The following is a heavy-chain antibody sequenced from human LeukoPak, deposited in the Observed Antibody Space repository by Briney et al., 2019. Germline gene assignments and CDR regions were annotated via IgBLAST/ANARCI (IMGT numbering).Heavy chain of an antibody. V-gene: IGHV3-73*01. CDR1: GFTFSGSA. D-gene: IGHD2-2*01. CDR3: VRQIDCSRTNCYFGVEN. Sequence: PGGSLRLSCAASGFTFSGSAMHWVRQASGKGLEWVGRIRSKANSYATAYTPSMKGRFTISRDDSKNTAYLQMNSLKTEDTAVYYCVRQIDCSRTNCYFGVENWGQGTLVTVSS. CDR2: IRSKANSYAT. J-gene: IGHJ4*02.